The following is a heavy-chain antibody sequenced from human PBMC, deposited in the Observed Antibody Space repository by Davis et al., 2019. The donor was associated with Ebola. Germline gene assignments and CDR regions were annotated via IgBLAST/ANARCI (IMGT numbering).Heavy chain of an antibody. Sequence: GESLKISCAASGFNFISYAMNWVRHSPGKGLEWIAYIGPSGNSFYCADSVKGRFTISRDSGKDSLFLQMNSLRDEDTAVYYCARSGSSFGADAFDIWGQGTVVTVSS. CDR2: IGPSGNSF. D-gene: IGHD1-26*01. V-gene: IGHV3-48*02. J-gene: IGHJ3*02. CDR1: GFNFISYA. CDR3: ARSGSSFGADAFDI.